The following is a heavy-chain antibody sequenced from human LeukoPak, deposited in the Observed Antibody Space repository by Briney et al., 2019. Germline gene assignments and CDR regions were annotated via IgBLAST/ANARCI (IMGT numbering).Heavy chain of an antibody. Sequence: SGPALVKPTQTLTLTCSLSGFSISTSGMSGSWIRQPPGKALEWLAHIDWDEDKYYNTSLQSRLTISNDTSKNPVVLTMTNLDPVDTATYFCARLGPIKIGTDYYYDPSGYEHSLAMDVWGQGTPVTVSS. J-gene: IGHJ6*02. CDR1: GFSISTSGMS. V-gene: IGHV2-70*01. CDR3: ARLGPIKIGTDYYYDPSGYEHSLAMDV. D-gene: IGHD3-22*01. CDR2: IDWDEDK.